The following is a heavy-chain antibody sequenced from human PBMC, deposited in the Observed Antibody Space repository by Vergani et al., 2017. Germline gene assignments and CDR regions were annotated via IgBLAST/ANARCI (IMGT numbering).Heavy chain of an antibody. CDR1: GGTFSSYA. J-gene: IGHJ4*02. CDR2: MNPNSGNT. D-gene: IGHD1-26*01. V-gene: IGHV1-8*02. CDR3: ARVRSGKIVGATFDY. Sequence: QVQLVQSGAEVKKPGSSVKVSCKASGGTFSSYAISWVRQAPGQGLEWMGGMNPNSGNTGYAQKFQGRVTMTRNTSISTAYMELSSLRSEDTAVYYCARVRSGKIVGATFDYWGQGTLVTVSS.